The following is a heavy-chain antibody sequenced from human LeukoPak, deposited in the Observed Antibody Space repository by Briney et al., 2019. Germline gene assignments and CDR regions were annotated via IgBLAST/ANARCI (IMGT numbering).Heavy chain of an antibody. D-gene: IGHD6-13*01. CDR3: ARDGQQLVLRYYYYGMDV. J-gene: IGHJ6*02. Sequence: QTGGSLRLSCAASGFTFSSYWMSWVRQAPGKGLEWVANIKQDGSEKYYVDSVKGRFTISRDNAKNSLYLQMNSLRAEDTAVYYCARDGQQLVLRYYYYGMDVWGQGTTVTVSS. CDR1: GFTFSSYW. CDR2: IKQDGSEK. V-gene: IGHV3-7*01.